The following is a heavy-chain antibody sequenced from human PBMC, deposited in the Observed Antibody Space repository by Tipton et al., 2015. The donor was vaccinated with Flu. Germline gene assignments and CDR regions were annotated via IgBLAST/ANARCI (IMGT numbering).Heavy chain of an antibody. D-gene: IGHD3-3*01. CDR1: GYSFTTYW. V-gene: IGHV5-51*01. J-gene: IGHJ4*02. CDR2: IYPGDSDT. Sequence: VQLVQSGAEVKKPGESLKISCRGSGYSFTTYWIGWARQMPGKGLEWIGIIYPGDSDTRYSPSFEGQVTISADKTLTTAYLQWSSLKASDTAMYFCARIPQRSYDFWSGYPGDYWGQGTPVTVSS. CDR3: ARIPQRSYDFWSGYPGDY.